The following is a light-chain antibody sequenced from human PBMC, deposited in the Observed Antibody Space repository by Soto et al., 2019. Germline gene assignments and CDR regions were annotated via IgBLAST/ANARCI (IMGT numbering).Light chain of an antibody. CDR2: EVS. CDR1: SSDVGGYNY. CDR3: SSYTSRSTWV. J-gene: IGLJ3*02. V-gene: IGLV2-14*01. Sequence: QSVLTQPASVSGSPGQSITISCTGTSSDVGGYNYVSWYQQHPGKAPKLMIYEVSNRPSGVSNRFSGSKSGNTDSLTISGLQAEDEGDYYCSSYTSRSTWVFGAGTKLTVL.